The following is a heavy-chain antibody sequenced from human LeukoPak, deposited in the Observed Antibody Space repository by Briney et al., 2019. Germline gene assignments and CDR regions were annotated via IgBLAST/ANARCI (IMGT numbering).Heavy chain of an antibody. D-gene: IGHD6-13*01. CDR3: ARDRAAGAFDY. CDR2: IWYDGSNK. CDR1: GFTFSSYG. J-gene: IGHJ4*02. V-gene: IGHV3-33*01. Sequence: GRSLRLSCGASGFTFSSYGMHWVRQAPGKGLEWVAVIWYDGSNKYYADSVEGRFTISRDNSKNTLYLQMNSLRAEDTAVYYCARDRAAGAFDYWGQGTLVTVSS.